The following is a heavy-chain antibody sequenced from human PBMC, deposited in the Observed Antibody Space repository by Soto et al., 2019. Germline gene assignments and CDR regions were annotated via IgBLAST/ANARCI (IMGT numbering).Heavy chain of an antibody. CDR1: GYTFTGYY. V-gene: IGHV1-2*04. J-gene: IGHJ3*02. CDR2: INPNSGGT. CDR3: ARGGITMVRGVIIPGAFDI. D-gene: IGHD3-10*01. Sequence: ASVKVSCKASGYTFTGYYMHWVRQAPGQGLEWMGWINPNSGGTNYAQKFQGWVTMTRDTSISTAYMELSRLRSDDTAVYYCARGGITMVRGVIIPGAFDIWGQGTTVTVSS.